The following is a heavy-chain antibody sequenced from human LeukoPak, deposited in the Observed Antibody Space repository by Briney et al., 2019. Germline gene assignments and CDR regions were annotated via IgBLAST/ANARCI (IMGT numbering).Heavy chain of an antibody. Sequence: SSETLSLTCTVSGGSISSTSSYWGWIRQPPGKGLEWIANIYYSGSTYYNPSLKSRVTISVDTSKNQFSLKLSSVTAADTAVYYCARGLGGMAQDYWGQGTLVTVSS. CDR1: GGSISSTSSY. J-gene: IGHJ4*02. CDR2: IYYSGST. V-gene: IGHV4-39*07. D-gene: IGHD6-19*01. CDR3: ARGLGGMAQDY.